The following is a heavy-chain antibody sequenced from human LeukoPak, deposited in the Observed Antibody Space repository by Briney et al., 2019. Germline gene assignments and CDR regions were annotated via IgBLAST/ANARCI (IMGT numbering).Heavy chain of an antibody. CDR2: INHSGST. CDR3: ARGTFHRPLSDY. V-gene: IGHV4-34*01. CDR1: GGSISGYY. Sequence: SETLSLTCTVSGGSISGYYWSWIRQPPGKGLEWIGEINHSGSTNYNPSLKSRVTISVDTSKNQFSLKLSSVTAADTAVYYCARGTFHRPLSDYWGQGTLVTVSS. J-gene: IGHJ4*02.